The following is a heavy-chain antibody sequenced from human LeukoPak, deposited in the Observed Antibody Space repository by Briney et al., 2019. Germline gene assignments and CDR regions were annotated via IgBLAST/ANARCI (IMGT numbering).Heavy chain of an antibody. CDR3: ARDRTYYYYMDV. J-gene: IGHJ6*03. CDR1: GFTFSSYS. CDR2: IRYDGSNK. V-gene: IGHV3-30*02. Sequence: GGSLRLSCAASGFTFSSYSMNWVRQAPGKGLEWVAFIRYDGSNKYYADSVKGRFTISRDNSKNTLYLQMNSLRAEDTAVYYCARDRTYYYYMDVWGKGTTVTVSS.